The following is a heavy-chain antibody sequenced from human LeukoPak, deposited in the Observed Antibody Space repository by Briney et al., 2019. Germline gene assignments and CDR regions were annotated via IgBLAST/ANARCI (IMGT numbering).Heavy chain of an antibody. D-gene: IGHD2-8*02. CDR3: ARSPSTGRGKAFDI. V-gene: IGHV3-30-3*01. J-gene: IGHJ3*02. Sequence: PGRSLRLSCAASGFTFSSYAMHWVRQAPGKGLEWVAVISYDGSNKYYADSVKGRFTISRDNSKNTLYLQMNSLRAEDTAVYYCARSPSTGRGKAFDIWGQGTMVTVSS. CDR1: GFTFSSYA. CDR2: ISYDGSNK.